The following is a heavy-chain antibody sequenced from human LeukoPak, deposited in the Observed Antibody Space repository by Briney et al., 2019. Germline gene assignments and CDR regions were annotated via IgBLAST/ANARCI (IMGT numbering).Heavy chain of an antibody. CDR3: ATITRYHSDGYSSRGYNDY. CDR2: INPNSGGT. V-gene: IGHV1-2*02. D-gene: IGHD5-24*01. CDR1: GYTFTGYN. J-gene: IGHJ4*02. Sequence: ASVKVSCKASGYTFTGYNMHWVRQAPGQGLEWMGWINPNSGGTNYAQKFQGRVTMTRDTSITTAYMELSSLTSDDTAAYYCATITRYHSDGYSSRGYNDYWGQGTLVTVSS.